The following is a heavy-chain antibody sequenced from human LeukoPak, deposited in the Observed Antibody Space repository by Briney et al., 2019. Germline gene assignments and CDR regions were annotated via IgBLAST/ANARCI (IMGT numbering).Heavy chain of an antibody. J-gene: IGHJ5*02. CDR1: GGSFSGYY. CDR2: INHSGST. CDR3: ARGGIRYFDWLGRFDP. V-gene: IGHV4-34*01. D-gene: IGHD3-9*01. Sequence: PSETRSLTCAVYGGSFSGYYWSWIRQPPGKGLEWIGEINHSGSTNYNPSLKSRVTISVDTSKNQFSLKLSSVTAADTAVYYCARGGIRYFDWLGRFDPWGQGTLVTVSS.